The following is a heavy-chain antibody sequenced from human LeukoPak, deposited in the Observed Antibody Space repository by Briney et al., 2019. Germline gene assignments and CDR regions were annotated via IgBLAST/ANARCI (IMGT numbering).Heavy chain of an antibody. D-gene: IGHD2-2*01. CDR1: GFTVSSKY. V-gene: IGHV3-48*04. CDR3: ARNLPAADY. Sequence: GGSLRLSCAASGFTVSSKYMNWVRQAPGKGLEWISYISNTGGVIYYADSVKGRFTISRNNAKNSLYLQMNSLRAEDTAVYYCARNLPAADYWGQGTLVTVSS. J-gene: IGHJ4*02. CDR2: ISNTGGVI.